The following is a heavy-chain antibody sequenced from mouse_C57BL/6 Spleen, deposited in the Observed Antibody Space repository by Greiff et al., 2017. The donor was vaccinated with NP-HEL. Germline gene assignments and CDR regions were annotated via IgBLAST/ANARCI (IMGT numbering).Heavy chain of an antibody. CDR1: GFTFSSYA. D-gene: IGHD2-5*01. V-gene: IGHV5-9-1*02. CDR3: TREGYSNYWFAY. CDR2: ISSGGDYI. J-gene: IGHJ3*01. Sequence: EVKLMESGEGLVKPGGSLKLSCAASGFTFSSYAMSWVRQTPEKRLEWVAYISSGGDYIYYADTVKGRFTISRDNARNTLYLQMSSLKSEDTAMYYCTREGYSNYWFAYWGQGTLVTVSA.